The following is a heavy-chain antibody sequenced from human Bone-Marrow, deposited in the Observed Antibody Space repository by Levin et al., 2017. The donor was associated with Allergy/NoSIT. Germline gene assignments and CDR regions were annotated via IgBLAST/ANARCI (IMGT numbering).Heavy chain of an antibody. CDR3: TRHGRYYYYDSSGADDY. Sequence: SQTLSLTCTVSGGSIFRTSYYWAWVRQSSGKRLEWIGSVSYAGNTYQNPSLKSRVTLSVDTSKNQFSLNLTSVTAADTAVYFCTRHGRYYYYDSSGADDYWGQGTRVIVSS. J-gene: IGHJ4*02. CDR1: GGSIFRTSYY. CDR2: VSYAGNT. D-gene: IGHD3-22*01. V-gene: IGHV4-39*01.